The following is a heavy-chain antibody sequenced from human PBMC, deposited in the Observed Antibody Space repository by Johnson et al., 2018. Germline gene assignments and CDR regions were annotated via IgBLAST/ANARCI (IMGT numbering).Heavy chain of an antibody. J-gene: IGHJ1*01. D-gene: IGHD3-22*01. CDR3: ARYVSSSCYVHH. V-gene: IGHV4-59*01. CDR1: GGSISGYY. CDR2: IYHSGST. Sequence: QVQLVESGPGLVKPSETLSLTCTVSGGSISGYYWSWIRQPPGKRLERLGYIYHSGSTKYNPSLNGRVTMSVGAAKNQCSLQLNSVPAAGTAVYYCARYVSSSCYVHHWGQGTLVTVSS.